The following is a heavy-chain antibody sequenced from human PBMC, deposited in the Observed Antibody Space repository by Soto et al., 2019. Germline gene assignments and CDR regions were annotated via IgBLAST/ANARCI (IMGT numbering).Heavy chain of an antibody. V-gene: IGHV1-69*13. J-gene: IGHJ5*02. CDR1: GGTFISYA. Sequence: SVKVSFKASGGTFISYAISWVRQAPGQGLEWMGGIIPIFGTANYAQKFQGRVTITADESTSTAYMELSSLRSEDTAVYYCARDAYPYCGGDCYSGWFDPWGQGTLVTVSS. CDR2: IIPIFGTA. CDR3: ARDAYPYCGGDCYSGWFDP. D-gene: IGHD2-21*02.